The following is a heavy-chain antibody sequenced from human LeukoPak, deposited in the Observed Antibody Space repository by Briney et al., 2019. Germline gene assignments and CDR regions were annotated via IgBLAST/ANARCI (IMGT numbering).Heavy chain of an antibody. J-gene: IGHJ4*02. CDR3: TTSTVTSY. V-gene: IGHV3-15*04. D-gene: IGHD4-11*01. Sequence: GGSLRLSCAASGFTFSSAWMSWVRQAPGKGLEWVGRIESKTDGGTTDYAAPVKGRFTISRDDSKNTLYLQMNSLKTEDTAVYYCTTSTVTSYWGQGTLVTVSS. CDR1: GFTFSSAW. CDR2: IESKTDGGTT.